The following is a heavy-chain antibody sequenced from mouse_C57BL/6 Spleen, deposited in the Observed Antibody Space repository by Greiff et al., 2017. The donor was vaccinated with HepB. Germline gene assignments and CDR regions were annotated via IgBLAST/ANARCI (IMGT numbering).Heavy chain of an antibody. J-gene: IGHJ4*01. CDR1: GFSFNTYA. CDR2: IRSKSNNYAT. V-gene: IGHV10-1*01. CDR3: VNGHMDY. Sequence: EVKLMESGGGLVQPKGSLKLSCAASGFSFNTYAMNWVRQAPGKGLEWVARIRSKSNNYATYYADSVKDRFTISRDDSESMLYLQMNNLKTEDTAMYYCVNGHMDYWGQGTSVTVSS.